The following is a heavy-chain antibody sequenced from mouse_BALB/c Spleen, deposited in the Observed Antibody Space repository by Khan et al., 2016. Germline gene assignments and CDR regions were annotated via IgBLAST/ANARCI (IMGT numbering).Heavy chain of an antibody. J-gene: IGHJ4*01. CDR1: GYTFSNYW. Sequence: QVQLQQSGAELIKPGASVKISCKATGYTFSNYWIEWVKQRPGHGLEWIGDILPGNANSNYNENLKGKATLTADTSSNTAYMQLSSLTSEDSAVYYCARAWYSMDYWGQGTSVTVSS. V-gene: IGHV1-9*01. CDR2: ILPGNANS. CDR3: ARAWYSMDY.